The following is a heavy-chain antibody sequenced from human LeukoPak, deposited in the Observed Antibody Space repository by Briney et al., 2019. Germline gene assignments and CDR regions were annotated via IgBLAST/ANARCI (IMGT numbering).Heavy chain of an antibody. D-gene: IGHD3-22*01. Sequence: ASVKVSCKASGYTFTSYDFNWVRQATGQRPEWMGWMSPNSGDTGYAQKFQDRVTMTRNTSISTAYMELSSLRSDDTAVYYCARDENYYDSSGYYYLDWGQGTLVTVSS. CDR3: ARDENYYDSSGYYYLD. CDR2: MSPNSGDT. CDR1: GYTFTSYD. V-gene: IGHV1-8*01. J-gene: IGHJ4*02.